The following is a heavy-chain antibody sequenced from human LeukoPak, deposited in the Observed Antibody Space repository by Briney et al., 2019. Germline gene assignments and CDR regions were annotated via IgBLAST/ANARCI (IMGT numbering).Heavy chain of an antibody. V-gene: IGHV3-66*02. CDR3: ARGGVAAAGMDMDV. CDR1: GLTVSSNY. CDR2: IYSGGST. Sequence: GGSLRLSCAASGLTVSSNYMSWVRQAPGKGLEWVSVIYSGGSTYYADSVKGRFTTSRDNSKNTLYLQMNSLRAEDTAVYYCARGGVAAAGMDMDVWGQGTTVTVSS. J-gene: IGHJ6*02. D-gene: IGHD6-13*01.